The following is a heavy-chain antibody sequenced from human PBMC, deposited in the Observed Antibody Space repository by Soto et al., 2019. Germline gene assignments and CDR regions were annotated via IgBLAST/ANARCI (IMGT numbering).Heavy chain of an antibody. V-gene: IGHV1-18*01. Sequence: QVQLVQSGAEVKKPGASVKVSCKASGYTFTSYGISWVRQAPGQGLEWMGWISAYNGNTNYAQKLQGRVTMTTDTSTSTAYMEVRRLRSDDTAVYYCARGRAEYYCSGGSCYSGYFDYWGQGTLVTVSS. D-gene: IGHD2-15*01. CDR2: ISAYNGNT. CDR3: ARGRAEYYCSGGSCYSGYFDY. J-gene: IGHJ4*02. CDR1: GYTFTSYG.